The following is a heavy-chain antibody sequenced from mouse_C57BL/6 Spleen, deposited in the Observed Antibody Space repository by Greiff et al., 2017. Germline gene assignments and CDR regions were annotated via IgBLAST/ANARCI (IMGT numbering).Heavy chain of an antibody. D-gene: IGHD2-5*01. V-gene: IGHV1-69*01. Sequence: QVQLKQPGAELVMPGASVKLSCKASGYTFTSYWMHWVKQRPGQGLEWIGEIDPSDSYTNYNQKFKGKSTLTVDKSSSTAYMQLSSLTSEDSAVYYCARSAYYSNLDYWGQGTTLTVSS. CDR2: IDPSDSYT. CDR3: ARSAYYSNLDY. J-gene: IGHJ2*01. CDR1: GYTFTSYW.